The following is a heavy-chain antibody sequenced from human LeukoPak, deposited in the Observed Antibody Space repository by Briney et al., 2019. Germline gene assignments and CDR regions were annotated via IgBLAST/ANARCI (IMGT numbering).Heavy chain of an antibody. D-gene: IGHD6-13*01. Sequence: GGSLRLSCAASGFTVSSNYMSWVRQAPGKGLEWVSVIYSGGSTYYADSVKGRFTISRDNSKNTLYLQMNSLRDEDTAVYYCAREDSSLGGNYFDYWGQGTLVTVSS. V-gene: IGHV3-53*01. CDR1: GFTVSSNY. CDR2: IYSGGST. J-gene: IGHJ4*02. CDR3: AREDSSLGGNYFDY.